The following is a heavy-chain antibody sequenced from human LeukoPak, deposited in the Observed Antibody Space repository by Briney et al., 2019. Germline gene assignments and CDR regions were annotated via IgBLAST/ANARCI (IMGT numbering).Heavy chain of an antibody. J-gene: IGHJ6*03. V-gene: IGHV4-39*07. Sequence: SETLSLTCTVSGDSISGSSDYWGWIRQPPGKGLEWIGSIYYSGSTYYNPSLKSRVTISVDTSKNQFSLKLSSVTAADTAVYYCARHGGSESYHYYYYYMDVWGKGTTVTLSS. CDR1: GDSISGSSDY. D-gene: IGHD3-10*01. CDR2: IYYSGST. CDR3: ARHGGSESYHYYYYYMDV.